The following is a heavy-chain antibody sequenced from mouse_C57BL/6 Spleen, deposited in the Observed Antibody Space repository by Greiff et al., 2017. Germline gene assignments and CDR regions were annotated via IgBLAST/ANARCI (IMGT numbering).Heavy chain of an antibody. CDR1: GYSITSGYY. V-gene: IGHV3-6*01. CDR2: ISYDGSN. D-gene: IGHD1-1*01. Sequence: ESGPGLVKPSQSLSLTCSVTGYSITSGYYWNWIRQFPGNKLEWMGYISYDGSNNYNPSLKNRISITRDTSKNQFFLKLNSVTTEDTATYYCARTDYYGSSYWFAYWGQGTLVTVSA. CDR3: ARTDYYGSSYWFAY. J-gene: IGHJ3*01.